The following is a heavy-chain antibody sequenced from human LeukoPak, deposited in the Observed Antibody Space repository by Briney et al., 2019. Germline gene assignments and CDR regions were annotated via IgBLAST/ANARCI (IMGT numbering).Heavy chain of an antibody. Sequence: SGGSLRLSCAASGFTFSSYGMHWVRQAPGKGLEWVGRIKSKTNGGTTEYAAPVKGRFTILRDDSKNTLYLQMNSLKTEDTAVYYCMLGSGSYDSSDFDYWGQGTLVTVSS. CDR1: GFTFSSYG. CDR2: IKSKTNGGTT. D-gene: IGHD3-22*01. J-gene: IGHJ4*02. CDR3: MLGSGSYDSSDFDY. V-gene: IGHV3-15*07.